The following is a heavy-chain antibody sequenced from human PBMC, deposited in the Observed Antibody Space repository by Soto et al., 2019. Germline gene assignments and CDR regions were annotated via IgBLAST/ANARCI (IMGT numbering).Heavy chain of an antibody. Sequence: GGSLRLSCAASGFTFSSYSMNWVRQAPGKGLEWVSSISSSSSYIYYADSVKGRFTISRDNAKNSLYLQMNSLRAEDTAVYYCARDPGGDSSSWYVIHYYYYMDVWGKGTTVTVSS. D-gene: IGHD6-13*01. J-gene: IGHJ6*03. CDR1: GFTFSSYS. V-gene: IGHV3-21*01. CDR3: ARDPGGDSSSWYVIHYYYYMDV. CDR2: ISSSSSYI.